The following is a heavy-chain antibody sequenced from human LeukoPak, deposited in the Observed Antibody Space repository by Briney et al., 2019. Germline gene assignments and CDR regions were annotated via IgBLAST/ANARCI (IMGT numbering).Heavy chain of an antibody. J-gene: IGHJ6*03. Sequence: RASVKVSCKASGGTFNTYAINWVRQAPGQGLEWMGGIIPMFGTANYAQKFQGRVTITTDASSNTAYMEMSSLRSDDSAVYYCARASAYGGNPDYYYYYYMDVWGKGTTVTVSS. CDR3: ARASAYGGNPDYYYYYYMDV. CDR2: IIPMFGTA. CDR1: GGTFNTYA. D-gene: IGHD4-23*01. V-gene: IGHV1-69*05.